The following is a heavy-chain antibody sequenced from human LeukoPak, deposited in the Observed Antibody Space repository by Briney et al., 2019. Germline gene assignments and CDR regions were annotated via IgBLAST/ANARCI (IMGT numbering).Heavy chain of an antibody. CDR3: ARGDGDYVGQFDY. CDR1: GGSIRSGDYS. V-gene: IGHV4-30-4*01. Sequence: SQTLSLTCTVSGGSIRSGDYSWSWIRQPPGKGLEWIGYIYYSGSTYYNPSLKSRVTISVDRSKNQFSLKLSSVTAADTAVYYCARGDGDYVGQFDYWGQGTLVTVSS. CDR2: IYYSGST. D-gene: IGHD4-17*01. J-gene: IGHJ4*02.